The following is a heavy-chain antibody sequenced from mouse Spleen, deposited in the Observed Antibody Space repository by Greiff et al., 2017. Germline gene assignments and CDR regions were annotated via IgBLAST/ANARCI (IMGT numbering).Heavy chain of an antibody. CDR1: GYTFTSYW. D-gene: IGHD1-1*01. CDR2: IYPGNSDT. Sequence: VQLQQSGTVLARPGASVKMSCKTSGYTFTSYWMHWVKQRPGQGLEWIGAIYPGNSDTSYNQKFKGKAKLTAVTSASTAYMELSSLTNEDSAVYYCTRGGYYYGSSYATFAYWGQGTLVTVSA. CDR3: TRGGYYYGSSYATFAY. J-gene: IGHJ3*01. V-gene: IGHV1-5*01.